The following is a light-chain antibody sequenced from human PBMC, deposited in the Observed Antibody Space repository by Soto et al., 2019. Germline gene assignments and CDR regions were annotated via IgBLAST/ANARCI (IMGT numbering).Light chain of an antibody. Sequence: QSVLTQPPSVSAAPGQKVTISCYGSSSNIGNNYVSWYQQLPGTAPKLLIYDSNKRPSGIPDRFSGSKSGTSATLGITGLQTGDEAVYYCGTWDNSLSAVVFGGGTKLTVL. CDR2: DSN. V-gene: IGLV1-51*01. CDR3: GTWDNSLSAVV. J-gene: IGLJ2*01. CDR1: SSNIGNNY.